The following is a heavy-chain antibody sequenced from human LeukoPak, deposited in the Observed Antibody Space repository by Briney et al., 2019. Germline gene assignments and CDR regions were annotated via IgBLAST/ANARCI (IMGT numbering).Heavy chain of an antibody. CDR1: GFTFSSYA. Sequence: GGSLRLSCAASGFTFSSYAMHWVRQAPGKGLEWVAVISYDGSNKYYADSVKGRFTISRDNSKNTLYPQMNSLRAEDTAVYYCAREEHQMLYGLDYWGQGTLVTVSS. D-gene: IGHD3-16*01. CDR2: ISYDGSNK. V-gene: IGHV3-30-3*01. J-gene: IGHJ4*02. CDR3: AREEHQMLYGLDY.